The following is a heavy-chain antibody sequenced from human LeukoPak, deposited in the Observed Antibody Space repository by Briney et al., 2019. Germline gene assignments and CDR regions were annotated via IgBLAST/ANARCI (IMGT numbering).Heavy chain of an antibody. J-gene: IGHJ4*02. CDR2: INHSGST. D-gene: IGHD2-8*01. V-gene: IGHV4-34*01. Sequence: SETLSLTCAVYGGSFSSYYWSWIRQPPGRGLEWIGEINHSGSTNYNPSLKSRVTISVDTSKNQFSLKLSSVTAADTSVYYCARGSGYCTNGVCSLYYFDYWGQGTLVTVSS. CDR1: GGSFSSYY. CDR3: ARGSGYCTNGVCSLYYFDY.